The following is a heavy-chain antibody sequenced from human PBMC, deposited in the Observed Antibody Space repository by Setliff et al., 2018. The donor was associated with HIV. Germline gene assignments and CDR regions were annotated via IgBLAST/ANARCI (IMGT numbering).Heavy chain of an antibody. CDR2: ISHSGNT. Sequence: SETLSLTCTVSGDSINTHYWSWIRQPPGKGLEWIGCISHSGNTNFNPSLNSRVTISLDRFKNQFSLKLTSVTAADTAVYYCASRVPAARFLEWLFVYWGQGTLVTVSS. J-gene: IGHJ4*02. CDR3: ASRVPAARFLEWLFVY. V-gene: IGHV4-59*11. CDR1: GDSINTHY. D-gene: IGHD3-3*01.